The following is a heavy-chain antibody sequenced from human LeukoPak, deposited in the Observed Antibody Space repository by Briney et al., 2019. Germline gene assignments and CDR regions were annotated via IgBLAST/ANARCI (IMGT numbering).Heavy chain of an antibody. CDR2: IIPIFGTA. J-gene: IGHJ3*02. CDR1: GYTFTSYG. V-gene: IGHV1-69*13. Sequence: ASVKVSCKASGYTFTSYGISWVRQAPGQGLEWMGGIIPIFGTANYAQKFQGRVTITADESTSTAYMELSSLRSEDTAVYYCARAPPGDTAKWIDAFDIWGQGTMVTVSS. D-gene: IGHD5-18*01. CDR3: ARAPPGDTAKWIDAFDI.